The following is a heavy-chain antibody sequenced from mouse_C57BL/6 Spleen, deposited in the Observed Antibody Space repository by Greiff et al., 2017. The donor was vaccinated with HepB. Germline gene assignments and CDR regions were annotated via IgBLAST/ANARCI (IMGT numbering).Heavy chain of an antibody. CDR3: ARDWGRYFDY. CDR1: GYSITSGYY. CDR2: ISYDGSN. Sequence: EVQRVESGPGLVKPSQSLSLTCSVTGYSITSGYYWNWIRQFPGNKLEWMGYISYDGSNNYNPSLKNRISITRDTSKNQFFLKLNSVTTEDTATYYCARDWGRYFDYWGQGTTLTVSS. J-gene: IGHJ2*01. V-gene: IGHV3-6*01.